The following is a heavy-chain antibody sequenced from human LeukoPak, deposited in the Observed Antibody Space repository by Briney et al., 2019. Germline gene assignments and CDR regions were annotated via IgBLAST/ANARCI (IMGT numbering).Heavy chain of an antibody. CDR1: GSTFSSYA. CDR2: ISGSGGST. J-gene: IGHJ3*02. CDR3: ARDADAFDI. V-gene: IGHV3-23*01. Sequence: PGGSLRLSCAASGSTFSSYAMSWVRQAPGKGLEWVSGISGSGGSTYYADSVKGRFTITRDNSKNTLYLQMNSLRAEDTAVYYCARDADAFDIWGQGTMVTVSS.